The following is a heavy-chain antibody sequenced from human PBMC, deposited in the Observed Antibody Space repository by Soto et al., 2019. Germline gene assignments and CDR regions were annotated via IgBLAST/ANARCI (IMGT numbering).Heavy chain of an antibody. CDR1: GGSISSYY. V-gene: IGHV4-59*08. D-gene: IGHD4-17*01. CDR2: IYYSRST. CDR3: ARPYGSCFGS. J-gene: IGHJ4*02. Sequence: LPLTCTVSGGSISSYYWSWIRQPPGKGLEWVGYIYYSRSTNYNPSLKSRGAISVDTSKNQFSLKMSSVTAAGTAVDYCARPYGSCFGSCGQGALVT.